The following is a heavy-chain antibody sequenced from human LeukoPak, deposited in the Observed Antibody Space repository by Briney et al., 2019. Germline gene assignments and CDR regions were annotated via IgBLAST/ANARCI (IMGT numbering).Heavy chain of an antibody. Sequence: SLRLFCSASGFTFSSYAMHWVLQAPARGLVWVAVISYYGSNKYYADSVKGRFTISRDNSKNKLYLQMNSLRAEDTAVYYCARGIVVKSMDVWGQGTTVTVSS. CDR2: ISYYGSNK. CDR1: GFTFSSYA. D-gene: IGHD2-21*01. CDR3: ARGIVVKSMDV. V-gene: IGHV3-30-3*01. J-gene: IGHJ6*02.